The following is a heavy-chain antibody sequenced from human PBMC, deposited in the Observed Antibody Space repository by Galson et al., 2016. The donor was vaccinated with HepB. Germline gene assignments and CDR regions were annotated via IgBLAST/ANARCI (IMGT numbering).Heavy chain of an antibody. CDR1: GGSVSNGNYF. CDR2: MLYSGSA. V-gene: IGHV4-61*01. CDR3: ARMRCSGGNCYNGRYVDY. Sequence: SETLSLTCTVSGGSVSNGNYFWTWIRQPPGKALEWIGYMLYSGSANYNPSLKSRAAISVDTSDNQFSLWLNSVSAADTAVYYCARMRCSGGNCYNGRYVDYWGQGTLVTVSS. J-gene: IGHJ4*02. D-gene: IGHD2-15*01.